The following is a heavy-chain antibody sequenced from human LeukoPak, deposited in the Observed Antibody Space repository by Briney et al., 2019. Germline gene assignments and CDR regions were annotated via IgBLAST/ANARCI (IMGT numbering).Heavy chain of an antibody. V-gene: IGHV3-49*04. CDR2: IRSKAYGGTT. J-gene: IGHJ6*03. D-gene: IGHD3-16*02. Sequence: GGSLRLSCTASGFTFGDYAMSWVRQAPGKGLEWVGFIRSKAYGGTTEYAASVKGRFTISRDDSKSIAYLQMNSLKTEDTAVYYCTRVLVPYDYVWGSYRSYYYYYMDVWGKGTTVTVSS. CDR1: GFTFGDYA. CDR3: TRVLVPYDYVWGSYRSYYYYYMDV.